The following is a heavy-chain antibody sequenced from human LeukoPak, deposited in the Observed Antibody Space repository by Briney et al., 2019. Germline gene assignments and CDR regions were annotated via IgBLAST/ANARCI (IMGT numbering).Heavy chain of an antibody. CDR2: IHYSGST. CDR1: GGSISSYY. CDR3: AIAGSGTYYRFDY. V-gene: IGHV4-59*01. D-gene: IGHD3-10*01. Sequence: SETLSLTCTVSGGSISSYYWNWIRQPPGKGQEWIGNIHYSGSTNYNPSLKSRVTISVDTSKNQFSLGLSSVTAADTAVYYCAIAGSGTYYRFDYWGQGTLVTVSS. J-gene: IGHJ4*02.